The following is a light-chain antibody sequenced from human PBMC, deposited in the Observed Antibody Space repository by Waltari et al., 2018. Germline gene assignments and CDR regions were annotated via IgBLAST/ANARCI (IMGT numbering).Light chain of an antibody. CDR3: QQYGSSVMYT. J-gene: IGKJ2*01. V-gene: IGKV3-20*01. CDR2: GAS. CDR1: QSITKKF. Sequence: VLTQSPGTLSLSPGERATLSCRASQSITKKFFAWYQQKPGQAPRLPIYGASSRAAGIPDRFSGSGSGTDFTLTISRLEPEDSAVYYCQQYGSSVMYTFGQGTKLEIK.